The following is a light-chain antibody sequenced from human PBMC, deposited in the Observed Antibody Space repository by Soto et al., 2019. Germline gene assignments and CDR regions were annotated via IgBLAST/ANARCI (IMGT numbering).Light chain of an antibody. Sequence: DIQMTQSPSSLSASVGDSVTISCRSSQNIDTFLNWYQQKAGEAPKLLIRSSTTLQDGGPSRFTGSGSGTEFALTIGSLQTEVLASYYCQQSHSAPTFGQGTKV. CDR1: QNIDTF. CDR3: QQSHSAPT. V-gene: IGKV1-39*01. J-gene: IGKJ1*01. CDR2: SST.